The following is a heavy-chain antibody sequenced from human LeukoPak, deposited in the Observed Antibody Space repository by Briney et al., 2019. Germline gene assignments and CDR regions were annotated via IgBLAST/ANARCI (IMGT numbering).Heavy chain of an antibody. CDR3: ARRPSSVDIVTMDV. V-gene: IGHV3-11*01. J-gene: IGHJ6*03. CDR2: ISLSSSII. Sequence: RRFSCANPRFIFSDYYIILIRRAPVQSLKRVSYISLSSSIIYYADSVKGRFRISRDNAKNSLSLQMNSLRAEDTAVYYCARRPSSVDIVTMDVWGKGTTVTVSS. CDR1: RFIFSDYY. D-gene: IGHD5-12*01.